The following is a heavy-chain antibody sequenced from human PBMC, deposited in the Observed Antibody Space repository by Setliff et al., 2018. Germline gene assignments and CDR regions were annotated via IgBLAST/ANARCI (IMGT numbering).Heavy chain of an antibody. CDR1: GYIFRDYY. V-gene: IGHV1-2*02. CDR3: AGPLDVGPYPRPIDGLDL. J-gene: IGHJ3*01. Sequence: GASVKVSCKASGYIFRDYYIHWVRQAPGQGLEWMGWINPNSGGREYAEAFRGRVTMTGDTSIRTAFMELSGLTSDDTAVYYCAGPLDVGPYPRPIDGLDLWGQGTRVTVSS. D-gene: IGHD3-16*01. CDR2: INPNSGGR.